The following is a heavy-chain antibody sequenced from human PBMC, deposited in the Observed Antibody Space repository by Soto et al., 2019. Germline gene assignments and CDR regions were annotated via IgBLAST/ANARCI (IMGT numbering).Heavy chain of an antibody. CDR3: TKGDSPGYFDPPAGSSPPDH. V-gene: IGHV3-23*01. CDR2: ITTSDDIT. CDR1: GFVFKDFA. J-gene: IGHJ5*02. Sequence: EVQLFESGGGLVEPGESLRLSCAASGFVFKDFAMSWVRQAPGKGLEWVSTITTSDDITYSADSVRGRFTISRDNSANTLFLQRSSRRGADPATYYGTKGDSPGYFDPPAGSSPPDHWGQGPLVPASS. D-gene: IGHD3-22*01.